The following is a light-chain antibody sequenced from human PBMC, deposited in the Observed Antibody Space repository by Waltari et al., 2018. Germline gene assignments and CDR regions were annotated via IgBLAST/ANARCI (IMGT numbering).Light chain of an antibody. CDR2: QVS. J-gene: IGKJ1*01. V-gene: IGKV2-30*02. CDR3: MQGTHWPRT. Sequence: GGLTPSPLSLPVSLGQQASISCWSNQSLVHSDGNMYLNWFHQRPGQSPRRLIYQVSNRDSGVPDRFSGSGSGTDFTLKISRVEAEDVGVYYCMQGTHWPRTFGQGTKVEIK. CDR1: QSLVHSDGNMY.